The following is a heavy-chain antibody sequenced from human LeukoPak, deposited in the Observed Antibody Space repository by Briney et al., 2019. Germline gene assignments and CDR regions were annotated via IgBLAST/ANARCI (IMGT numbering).Heavy chain of an antibody. CDR2: APFDGSDK. D-gene: IGHD6-13*01. J-gene: IGHJ4*02. Sequence: GGSLRLSCVASRFTFSSFAMHWVRQVPGRGLEWVAVAPFDGSDKYYADSVKGRFTIPRDDSMSTLYLQMNSLTTEDTAVYYCARGSGAAAGFLDYWGQGALVTVSS. CDR3: ARGSGAAAGFLDY. CDR1: RFTFSSFA. V-gene: IGHV3-30*04.